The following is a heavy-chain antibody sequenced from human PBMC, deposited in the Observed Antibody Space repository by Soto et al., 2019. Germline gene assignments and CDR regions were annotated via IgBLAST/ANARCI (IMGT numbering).Heavy chain of an antibody. CDR1: GYTFTHFG. J-gene: IGHJ5*02. D-gene: IGHD3-9*01. V-gene: IGHV1-18*01. Sequence: QVQLVQSGAEVKKPGASVKVSCRASGYTFTHFGISWVRQAPGQGLEWKGWINATNDNTNYGQALQGRVTVTTDTATSTASMELSNRRSDDPAVYYCTRDPMTGYLQFDPWGQGTLVTVSS. CDR3: TRDPMTGYLQFDP. CDR2: INATNDNT.